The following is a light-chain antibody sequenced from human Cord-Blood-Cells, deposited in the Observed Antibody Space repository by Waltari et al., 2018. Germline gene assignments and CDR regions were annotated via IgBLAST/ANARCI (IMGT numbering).Light chain of an antibody. V-gene: IGLV2-23*01. J-gene: IGLJ3*02. CDR3: CSYAGSSTWV. Sequence: QSALTQPASVSGSPGQSLTISCTGTSSDVGSYNLVSWYQQHPGKAPKLMIYEGSKRPSGVSHRLSGSKSGNTASLTISGLQAEDEADYYCCSYAGSSTWVFGGGTKLTVL. CDR1: SSDVGSYNL. CDR2: EGS.